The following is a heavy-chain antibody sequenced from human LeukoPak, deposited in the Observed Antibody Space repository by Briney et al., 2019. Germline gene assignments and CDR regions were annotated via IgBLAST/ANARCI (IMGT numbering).Heavy chain of an antibody. Sequence: SVKVSCKASGGTLSSYAISWVRQAPGKGLEWMGRIIPILGIANYAQKFQGRVTITADKSTSTAYMELSSLRSEDTAVYYCARDHDYDSSGQYYFDYWGQGTLVTVSS. CDR1: GGTLSSYA. CDR3: ARDHDYDSSGQYYFDY. CDR2: IIPILGIA. D-gene: IGHD3-22*01. V-gene: IGHV1-69*04. J-gene: IGHJ4*02.